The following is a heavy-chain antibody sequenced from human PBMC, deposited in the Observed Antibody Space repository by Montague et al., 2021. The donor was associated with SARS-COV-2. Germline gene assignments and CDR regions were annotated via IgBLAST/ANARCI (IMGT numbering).Heavy chain of an antibody. CDR2: INHSGST. CDR3: ARVRYYGSGTSLGMDV. Sequence: SETLSLTCTVSGGSFSGYYWSWIRQPPGKGLEWIGEINHSGSTKYNPSLKSRVTISVDTSKNQFSLKLSSVTVADTAVYYCARVRYYGSGTSLGMDVWGQGTTVTVSS. D-gene: IGHD3-10*01. J-gene: IGHJ6*02. CDR1: GGSFSGYY. V-gene: IGHV4-34*01.